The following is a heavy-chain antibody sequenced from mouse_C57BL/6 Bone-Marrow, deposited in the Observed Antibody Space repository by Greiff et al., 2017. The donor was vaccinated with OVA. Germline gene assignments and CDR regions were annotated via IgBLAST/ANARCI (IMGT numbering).Heavy chain of an antibody. CDR3: ARLRYYGSSSAWFAY. D-gene: IGHD1-1*01. J-gene: IGHJ3*01. CDR2: ISGGGGNT. Sequence: EVKVVESGGGLVKPGGSLKLSCAASGFTFSSYTMSWVRQTPEKRLEWVATISGGGGNTYYPDSVKGRFTISRDNAKNTLYLQMSSLRSEDTALYYCARLRYYGSSSAWFAYWGQGTLVTVSA. CDR1: GFTFSSYT. V-gene: IGHV5-9*01.